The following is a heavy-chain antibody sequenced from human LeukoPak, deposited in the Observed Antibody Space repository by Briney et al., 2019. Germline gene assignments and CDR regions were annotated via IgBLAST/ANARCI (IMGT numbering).Heavy chain of an antibody. D-gene: IGHD1-26*01. CDR3: AIPAGRGAHTRDY. V-gene: IGHV1-69-2*01. Sequence: ASVKVSCKVSGYTFTDYYMHWVHQAPGKGLEWVGLVGPEDGETIYAEKCQGRVTITADTSTDTAYMELSTLRSEDTAVYYCAIPAGRGAHTRDYWGQGTLVTVSS. CDR1: GYTFTDYY. J-gene: IGHJ4*02. CDR2: VGPEDGET.